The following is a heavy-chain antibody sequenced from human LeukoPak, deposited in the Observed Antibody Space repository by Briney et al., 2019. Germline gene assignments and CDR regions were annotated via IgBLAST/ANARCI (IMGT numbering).Heavy chain of an antibody. J-gene: IGHJ4*02. CDR3: ARDQHRRRGVDY. CDR1: GFTFSSYA. D-gene: IGHD2-21*01. V-gene: IGHV3-23*01. Sequence: GGSLRLSCAASGFTFSSYAMSWVRQAPGKGLEWVSAISGSGGSTYYADSVKGRFTISRDNAKNSLYLQMNSLRAEDTAVYYCARDQHRRRGVDYWGQGTLVTVSS. CDR2: ISGSGGST.